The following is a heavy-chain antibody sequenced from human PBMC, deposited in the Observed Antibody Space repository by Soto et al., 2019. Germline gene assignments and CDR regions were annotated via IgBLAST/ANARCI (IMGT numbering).Heavy chain of an antibody. CDR1: GGSISSGGYY. V-gene: IGHV4-31*03. CDR3: ARTSSIAALCFDY. CDR2: IYYSGST. D-gene: IGHD6-6*01. Sequence: SETLSLTCTVSGGSISSGGYYWSWIRQHPGKGLEWIGYIYYSGSTYYNPSLKSRVTISVDTSKNQFSLKLSSVTAADTAVYYCARTSSIAALCFDYWGQGTLVTVSS. J-gene: IGHJ4*02.